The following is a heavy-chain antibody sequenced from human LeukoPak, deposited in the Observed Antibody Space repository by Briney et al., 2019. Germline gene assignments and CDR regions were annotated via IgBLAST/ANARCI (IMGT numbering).Heavy chain of an antibody. CDR1: GFTFTNAW. Sequence: RTGGSLRLSCAASGFTFTNAWMTWIRQAPGKGLEWLGRIQSKTDGGTTEYAAPVKGRFTISRDDSENTLYLQMNSLKTEDTGVYYCTTRTTAPGYSTWFEPWGQGTLVTVSS. CDR3: TTRTTAPGYSTWFEP. D-gene: IGHD1-26*01. J-gene: IGHJ5*02. CDR2: IQSKTDGGTT. V-gene: IGHV3-15*01.